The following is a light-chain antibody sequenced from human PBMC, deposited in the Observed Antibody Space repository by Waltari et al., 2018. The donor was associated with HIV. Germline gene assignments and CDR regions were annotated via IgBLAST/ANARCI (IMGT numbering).Light chain of an antibody. Sequence: EIVLTQSPGTLSLSPGERATLSYRASQSVTSSYLAWYQQRPGQPPRLLMYGASSRATGIPDRFSGSGSGTDFTLTISRLDPEDFALYYCQQYGSSPRTFGQGTKVEIK. V-gene: IGKV3-20*01. CDR1: QSVTSSY. CDR3: QQYGSSPRT. J-gene: IGKJ1*01. CDR2: GAS.